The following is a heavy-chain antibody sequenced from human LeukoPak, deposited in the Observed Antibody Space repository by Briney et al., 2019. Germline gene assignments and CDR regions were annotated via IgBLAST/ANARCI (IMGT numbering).Heavy chain of an antibody. V-gene: IGHV4-59*12. D-gene: IGHD3-10*01. CDR1: GGSISSYY. Sequence: SETLSLTCTVSGGSISSYYWSWIRQPPGKGLEWIGYIYYSGSTYYNPSLKSRVTISVDTSKNQLSLKLTSVTAADTAVFFCARDGYYYGSGTPYYFDYWGQGTLVTVSS. J-gene: IGHJ4*02. CDR3: ARDGYYYGSGTPYYFDY. CDR2: IYYSGST.